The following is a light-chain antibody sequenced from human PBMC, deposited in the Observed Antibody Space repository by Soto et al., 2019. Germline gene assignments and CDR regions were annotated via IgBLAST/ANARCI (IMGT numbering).Light chain of an antibody. Sequence: EIVLMQSPGPLSLSPGEGAPLSCRASQSVNSNYLAWYQQKPGQAPTVLIFDTSRRATGVPDRFSVSGSGTDVTLTISRLEPDDFAVYYCQHYGSSQFTFGPGTKVNIK. CDR2: DTS. V-gene: IGKV3-20*01. J-gene: IGKJ3*01. CDR3: QHYGSSQFT. CDR1: QSVNSNY.